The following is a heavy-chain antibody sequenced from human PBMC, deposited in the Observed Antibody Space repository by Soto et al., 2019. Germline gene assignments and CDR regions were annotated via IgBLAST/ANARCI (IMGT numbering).Heavy chain of an antibody. V-gene: IGHV1-69*01. CDR1: GGTFRHLA. CDR3: AREEGGVSNWFGP. D-gene: IGHD1-26*01. Sequence: QVQLVQSGPEVKKPGSSVKVSCKASGGTFRHLAFSWVRQAPGQGLQWMGGIIPLFGTTNYARNFLGRVNITADVSANTVYMDLSSLKSEDTAVYYCAREEGGVSNWFGPWGQGTLVTVSS. CDR2: IIPLFGTT. J-gene: IGHJ5*02.